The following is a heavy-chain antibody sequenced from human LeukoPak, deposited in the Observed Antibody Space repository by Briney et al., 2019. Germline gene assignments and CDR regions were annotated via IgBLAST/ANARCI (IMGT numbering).Heavy chain of an antibody. Sequence: SETLSLTCTVSGVSISSYYWNWIRQPAGKGLEWIGRIYTSGSTNFNPSLKSRVTMSVDTSKNQFSLKLSSVTAADTAVYSCARGGVVTQHGYFQHWGQGTLVTVSS. CDR3: ARGGVVTQHGYFQH. D-gene: IGHD3-3*01. J-gene: IGHJ1*01. CDR2: IYTSGST. CDR1: GVSISSYY. V-gene: IGHV4-4*07.